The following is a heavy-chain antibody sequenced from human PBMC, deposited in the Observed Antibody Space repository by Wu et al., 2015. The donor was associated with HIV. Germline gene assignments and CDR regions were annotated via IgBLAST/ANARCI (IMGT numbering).Heavy chain of an antibody. D-gene: IGHD3-10*01. V-gene: IGHV1-69*13. CDR2: IIPLFRTT. J-gene: IGHJ4*02. Sequence: QVQLVQSGVEVKKPGSSVKVSCTASGGTFSSFAISWVRQAPGQGLEWMGRIIPLFRTTNYAQEFQGRVTITADESTSTAFMELSSLRSEDTAVYYCARGSYSYGSGSYYLDYWGQGTLVTVSS. CDR1: GGTFSSFA. CDR3: ARGSYSYGSGSYYLDY.